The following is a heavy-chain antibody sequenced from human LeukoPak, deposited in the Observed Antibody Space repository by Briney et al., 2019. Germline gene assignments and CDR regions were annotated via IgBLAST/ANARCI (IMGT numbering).Heavy chain of an antibody. CDR2: IKQDGSEK. J-gene: IGHJ4*02. CDR3: ARGGTVVNRLGGH. D-gene: IGHD4-23*01. CDR1: GFTFSSYW. V-gene: IGHV3-7*01. Sequence: PGGSLRLSCAASGFTFSSYWMSWVRQAPGKGLEWVANIKQDGSEKYYVDSVKGRFTISRDNAKNSLYLQMNSLRAEDTAVYYCARGGTVVNRLGGHWGQGTLVTVSS.